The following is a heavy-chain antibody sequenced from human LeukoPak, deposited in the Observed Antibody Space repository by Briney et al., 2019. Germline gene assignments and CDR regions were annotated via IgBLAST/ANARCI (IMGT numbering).Heavy chain of an antibody. Sequence: GASVKVSCKASGYTFTSYDINWVRQATGQGLEWMGWISAYNGNTNYAQKLQGRVTMTTDTSTSTAYMELRSLRSDDTAVYYCARVSGHDSSGYYYPEDYWGQGTLVTVSS. D-gene: IGHD3-22*01. CDR1: GYTFTSYD. V-gene: IGHV1-18*01. CDR3: ARVSGHDSSGYYYPEDY. CDR2: ISAYNGNT. J-gene: IGHJ4*02.